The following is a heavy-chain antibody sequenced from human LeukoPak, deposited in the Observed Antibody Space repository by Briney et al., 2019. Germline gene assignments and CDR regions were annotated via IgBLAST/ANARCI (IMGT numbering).Heavy chain of an antibody. CDR3: ARDWEDLLQQNCFDP. CDR2: ISGYNART. D-gene: IGHD1-26*01. Sequence: APGKVSGKAFDYTFSRYGISWVRQSPGQGLKWMGWISGYNARTNYAQKFKGRLTMTTDTSTNTAHMELRSLTSDDTAVYYCARDWEDLLQQNCFDPWGQGTLVTVSS. CDR1: DYTFSRYG. J-gene: IGHJ5*02. V-gene: IGHV1-18*01.